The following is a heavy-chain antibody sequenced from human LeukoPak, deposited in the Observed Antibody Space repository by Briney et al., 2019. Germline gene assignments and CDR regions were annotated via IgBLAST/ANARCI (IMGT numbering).Heavy chain of an antibody. Sequence: PSETLSLTCTVSGGSISSSSYYWGWIRQPPGKGLEWFGSIYYSGSTYYNPSLKSRVTISVDTSKNQFSLKLSSVTAADTAVYYCARQDGDYHFDYWGQGTLVTVSS. J-gene: IGHJ4*02. D-gene: IGHD4-17*01. V-gene: IGHV4-39*01. CDR2: IYYSGST. CDR1: GGSISSSSYY. CDR3: ARQDGDYHFDY.